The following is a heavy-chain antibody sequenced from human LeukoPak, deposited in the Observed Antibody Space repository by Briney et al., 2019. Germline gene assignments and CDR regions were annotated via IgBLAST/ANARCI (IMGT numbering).Heavy chain of an antibody. CDR2: INPNSGGT. Sequence: PEASVKVSCKASGYTFTGYYMHWVRQAPGQGLEWMGWINPNSGGTNYAQKFQGRVTMTRDTSISTAYMELSRLRSDDTAVYYCARDLQWLAEDAFDIWGQGTMVTVSS. J-gene: IGHJ3*02. CDR3: ARDLQWLAEDAFDI. V-gene: IGHV1-2*02. D-gene: IGHD6-19*01. CDR1: GYTFTGYY.